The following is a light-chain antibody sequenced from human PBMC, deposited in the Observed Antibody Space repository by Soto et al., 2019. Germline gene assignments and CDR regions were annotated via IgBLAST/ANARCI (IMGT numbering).Light chain of an antibody. J-gene: IGKJ2*01. CDR2: DAS. CDR1: QSVSSY. V-gene: IGKV3-11*01. CDR3: QQRSNWPPYT. Sequence: EIVLTQSPATLSLSPGGRATLSCRASQSVSSYLAWYQQKPGQAPRLLIYDASNRATGIPARFSGSGSGTDFALTIRSLEPEDIAVYYCQQRSNWPPYTFGQGTKLEIK.